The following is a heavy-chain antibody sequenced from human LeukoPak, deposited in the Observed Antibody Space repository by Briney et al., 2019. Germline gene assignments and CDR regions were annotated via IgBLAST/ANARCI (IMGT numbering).Heavy chain of an antibody. CDR1: GFTFSSYA. CDR2: ISGSGGST. CDR3: AKSLESTNYYYHMDV. D-gene: IGHD2-2*01. V-gene: IGHV3-23*01. J-gene: IGHJ6*03. Sequence: GGSLRLSCAASGFTFSSYAMSWVRQAPGKGLEWVSAISGSGGSTYYADSVKGRFTISRDNSRNTLYLQMNSLRAEDTAVYYCAKSLESTNYYYHMDVWGKGTTVTISS.